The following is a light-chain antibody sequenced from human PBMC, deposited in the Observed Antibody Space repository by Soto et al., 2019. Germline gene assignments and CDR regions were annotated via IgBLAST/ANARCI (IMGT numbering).Light chain of an antibody. J-gene: IGLJ1*01. CDR1: SRDVGGYNY. V-gene: IGLV2-14*01. CDR3: SSYTSSSTYV. Sequence: QSALTQPASVSGSPGRSITISCTGTSRDVGGYNYVSWYQQHPGKAPKLMIYDVSNRPSGVSNRFSGSKSGNTASLTISGLQAENEAYYYCSSYTSSSTYVFGTGTKVTVL. CDR2: DVS.